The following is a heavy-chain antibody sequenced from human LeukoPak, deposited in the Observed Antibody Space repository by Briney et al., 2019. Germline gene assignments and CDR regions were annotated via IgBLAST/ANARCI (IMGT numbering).Heavy chain of an antibody. CDR2: ISAYNGNT. J-gene: IGHJ6*03. Sequence: ASVKVSCKASGYTFTSYGISWVRQASGQGLEWMGWISAYNGNTNYAQKLQGRVTMTTDTSTSTAYMELRSLRSDDTAVYYCARSTGWGSDRYYMDVWGKGTTVTVSS. CDR1: GYTFTSYG. CDR3: ARSTGWGSDRYYMDV. V-gene: IGHV1-18*01. D-gene: IGHD3-16*01.